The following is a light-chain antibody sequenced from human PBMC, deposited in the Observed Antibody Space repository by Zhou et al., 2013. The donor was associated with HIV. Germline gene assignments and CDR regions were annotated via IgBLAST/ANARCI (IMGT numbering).Light chain of an antibody. Sequence: EVVLTQSPGTLSLSPGERATLSCRASQAVNQNNLAWYRQKLGQAPRLLIYDVSKRAAGIPDRFSGSGSGTDFTLTITSLEPEDFAVYYCQQYYRPPTTFGGGTKVEIK. J-gene: IGKJ4*01. CDR1: QAVNQNN. CDR3: QQYYRPPTT. V-gene: IGKV3-20*01. CDR2: DVS.